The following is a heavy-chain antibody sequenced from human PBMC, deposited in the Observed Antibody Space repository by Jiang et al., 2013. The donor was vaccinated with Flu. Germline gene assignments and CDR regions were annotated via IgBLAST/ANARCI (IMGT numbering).Heavy chain of an antibody. CDR3: ARDYYDSIFPSGWFDP. J-gene: IGHJ5*02. CDR1: GGSISSYY. CDR2: IYYSGST. D-gene: IGHD3-22*01. Sequence: GSGLVKPSETLSLTCTVSGGSISSYYWSWIRQPPGKGLEWIGYIYYSGSTNYNPSLKSRVTISVDTSKNQFSLKLSSVTAADTAVYYCARDYYDSIFPSGWFDPWGQGTLVTVSS. V-gene: IGHV4-59*01.